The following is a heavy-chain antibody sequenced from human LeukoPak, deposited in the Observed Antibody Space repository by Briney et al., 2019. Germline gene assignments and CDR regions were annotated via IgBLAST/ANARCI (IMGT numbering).Heavy chain of an antibody. D-gene: IGHD6-13*01. CDR3: ARNYGIAAAGVDY. CDR2: IYPGDSDT. J-gene: IGHJ4*02. V-gene: IGHV5-51*01. CDR1: GSSFTSYW. Sequence: GESLKISCKGSGSSFTSYWIGWVRPMPGKGLEWMGIIYPGDSDTRYSPSFQGQVTISADKSISTAYLQWSSLKASDTAMYYCARNYGIAAAGVDYWGQGTLVTVSS.